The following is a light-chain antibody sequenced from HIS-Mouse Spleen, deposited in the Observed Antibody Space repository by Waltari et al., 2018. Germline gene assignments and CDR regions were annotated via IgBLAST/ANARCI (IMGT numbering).Light chain of an antibody. Sequence: QSALTQPRSVSGSPGQSVTIPCTGTSSYVGGYNYVSWYQQHPDKAPKLMIYDVSKRPSGVPDRFSGSKSGNTASLTISGLQAEDEADYYCCSYAGSYPVVFGGGTKLTVL. CDR1: SSYVGGYNY. CDR3: CSYAGSYPVV. J-gene: IGLJ2*01. V-gene: IGLV2-11*01. CDR2: DVS.